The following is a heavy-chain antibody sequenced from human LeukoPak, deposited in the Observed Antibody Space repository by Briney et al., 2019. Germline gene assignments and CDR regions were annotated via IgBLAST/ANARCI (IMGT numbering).Heavy chain of an antibody. CDR3: ARGLQWRDDYFYYYMDV. D-gene: IGHD4-11*01. Sequence: SETLSLTCSVSGGSTSSFYWRWIRQPPGKALVGMGYIYYSGSTNYNPSLRSRVTISVDTSKDQFSLKLSSVTAADTAVYYCARGLQWRDDYFYYYMDVWGKGTTVTVSS. CDR1: GGSTSSFY. J-gene: IGHJ6*03. CDR2: IYYSGST. V-gene: IGHV4-59*01.